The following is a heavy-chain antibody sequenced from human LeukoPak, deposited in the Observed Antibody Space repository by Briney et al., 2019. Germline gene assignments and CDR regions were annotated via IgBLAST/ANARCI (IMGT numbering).Heavy chain of an antibody. CDR2: ISPSGDIT. V-gene: IGHV3-23*01. D-gene: IGHD3-10*01. CDR1: GFTFNNYG. CDR3: AKDDAWLRFGE. Sequence: GGTLRLSCAASGFTFNNYGMNWASQAPGKGLEWVSGISPSGDITYYADSVKGRFTISRDNSKNTLYLEVIRLTAEDTAVYYCAKDDAWLRFGEWSQGTLVTVSS. J-gene: IGHJ4*02.